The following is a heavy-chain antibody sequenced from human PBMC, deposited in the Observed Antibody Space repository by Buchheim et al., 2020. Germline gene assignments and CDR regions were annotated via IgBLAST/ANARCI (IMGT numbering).Heavy chain of an antibody. V-gene: IGHV3-23*01. J-gene: IGHJ2*01. D-gene: IGHD3-3*01. CDR2: ISGSGGST. Sequence: EVQLLESGGGLVQPGGSLRLSCAASGFTFSSYAMSWVRQAPGKGLEWVSAISGSGGSTYYADSVKGRFTISRDNSKNTLYLQMNSLRAEDTAVYYCATGNYDFWSGYQPNYWYFDLWGRGTL. CDR3: ATGNYDFWSGYQPNYWYFDL. CDR1: GFTFSSYA.